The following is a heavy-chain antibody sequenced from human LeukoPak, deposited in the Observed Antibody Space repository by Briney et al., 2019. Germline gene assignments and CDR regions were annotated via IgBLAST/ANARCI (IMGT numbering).Heavy chain of an antibody. CDR1: GYTFTDYY. J-gene: IGHJ4*02. D-gene: IGHD6-6*01. CDR3: ARTSIAARRADFDY. Sequence: ASVRVSCKTSGYTFTDYYIHWMRQAPGQGLEWMGWINSNSGGISYAQKFQGRVTLTRDTPARTVFMELNRQTSDDTAVYYCARTSIAARRADFDYWGQGTVVTVSS. CDR2: INSNSGGI. V-gene: IGHV1-2*02.